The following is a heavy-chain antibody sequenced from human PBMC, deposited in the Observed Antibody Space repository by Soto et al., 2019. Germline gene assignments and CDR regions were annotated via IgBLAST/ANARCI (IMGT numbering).Heavy chain of an antibody. CDR1: GFTFSSYG. CDR2: ISYDGSNK. V-gene: IGHV3-30*18. D-gene: IGHD3-22*01. CDR3: AKDVVPHIYYDSSGYPLGYGMDV. Sequence: QVQLVESGGGVVQPGRSLRLSCAASGFTFSSYGMHWVRQAPGKGLEWVAVISYDGSNKYYADSVKGRFTISRDNSKNKLYLQLNSLRAEDTAVYYCAKDVVPHIYYDSSGYPLGYGMDVWGQGTTVTVSS. J-gene: IGHJ6*02.